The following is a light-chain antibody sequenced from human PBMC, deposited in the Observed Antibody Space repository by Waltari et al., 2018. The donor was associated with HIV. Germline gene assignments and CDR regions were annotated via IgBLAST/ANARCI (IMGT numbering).Light chain of an antibody. V-gene: IGLV2-14*01. J-gene: IGLJ1*01. CDR3: SSYTNTRALA. CDR2: EGS. Sequence: HSTLTQPASVSGSPGQSITISCTGTSSDIGGANYVSWYQQYPGKAPKLMIYEGSNRPSGISTRFSGSRSGNTASLTISGLQAEDEADYYCSSYTNTRALAFGTGTKVTVL. CDR1: SSDIGGANY.